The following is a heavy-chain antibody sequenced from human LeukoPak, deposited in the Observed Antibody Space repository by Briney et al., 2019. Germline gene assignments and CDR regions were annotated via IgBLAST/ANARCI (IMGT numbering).Heavy chain of an antibody. CDR2: ISSSSSSI. J-gene: IGHJ3*02. D-gene: IGHD3-22*01. V-gene: IGHV3-48*04. CDR1: GFTFSSYS. Sequence: GGSLRLSCAASGFTFSSYSVSWVRQAPGKGLEWVSYISSSSSSIYYADSVKGRFTISRDNAKNSLYLQMNSLRAEDTAVYYCARESDSSGFGAFDIWGQGTMVTVSS. CDR3: ARESDSSGFGAFDI.